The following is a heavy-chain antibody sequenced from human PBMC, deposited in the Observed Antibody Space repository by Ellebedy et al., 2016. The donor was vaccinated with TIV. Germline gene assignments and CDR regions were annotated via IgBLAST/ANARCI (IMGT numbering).Heavy chain of an antibody. J-gene: IGHJ6*03. CDR1: GFTFGEYA. CDR3: SRLGGAAGERSYYYYMDV. Sequence: GESLKISCTASGFTFGEYAVGWFRQAPGKGLEWVSFIRSKAFGATTDYAASVEGRFTISRDDSKSIAYLQMNSLKTEDTAVYYCSRLGGAAGERSYYYYMDVWGKGTTVTVSS. CDR2: IRSKAFGATT. V-gene: IGHV3-49*03. D-gene: IGHD3-16*01.